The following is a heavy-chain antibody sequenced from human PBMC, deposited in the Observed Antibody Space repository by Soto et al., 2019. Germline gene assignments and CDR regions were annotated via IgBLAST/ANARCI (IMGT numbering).Heavy chain of an antibody. D-gene: IGHD3-22*01. J-gene: IGHJ3*01. CDR3: ARDQLYYNDISGRPLNAFDV. V-gene: IGHV3-48*01. CDR1: GFTFSSYS. Sequence: PGGSLRLSCAASGFTFSSYSMNWVRQAPGKGLEWVSYIGLGSSTKYYADSVEGRFTISRENAKNSLYLQMNSLRAEDTAVYYCARDQLYYNDISGRPLNAFDVWGQGTMVTVSS. CDR2: IGLGSSTK.